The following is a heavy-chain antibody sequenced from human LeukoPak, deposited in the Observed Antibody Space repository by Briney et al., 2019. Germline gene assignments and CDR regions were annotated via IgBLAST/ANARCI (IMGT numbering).Heavy chain of an antibody. CDR1: GYTFTSYG. CDR3: ARFKRDDFWSGFNWFDP. CDR2: ISAYNGNT. D-gene: IGHD3-3*01. V-gene: IGHV1-18*01. Sequence: VASVKVSCKASGYTFTSYGISWVRQAPGQGLEWMGWISAYNGNTNYAQKLQGRVTITTDESTSTAYMELSSLRSEDTAVYYCARFKRDDFWSGFNWFDPWGQGTLVTVSS. J-gene: IGHJ5*02.